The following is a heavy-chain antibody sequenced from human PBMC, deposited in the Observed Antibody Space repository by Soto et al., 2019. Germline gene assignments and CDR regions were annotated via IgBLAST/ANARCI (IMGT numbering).Heavy chain of an antibody. V-gene: IGHV4-31*03. D-gene: IGHD2-2*01. Sequence: TQSLTSTVSGGSVSRGRYYWSWIRQHPGKGLEWIGYIYYSGSTYYNPSLKSRVTISVDTSKNQFSLKLSSVTAADTAVYYCARDKIVVVPAAMPVYYYGMDVWGQGTTVTVSS. CDR1: GGSVSRGRYY. J-gene: IGHJ6*02. CDR2: IYYSGST. CDR3: ARDKIVVVPAAMPVYYYGMDV.